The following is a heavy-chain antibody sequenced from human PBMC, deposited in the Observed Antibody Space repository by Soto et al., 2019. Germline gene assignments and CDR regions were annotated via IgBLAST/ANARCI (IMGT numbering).Heavy chain of an antibody. CDR3: ARCLGKQLDGAQDW. CDR1: GFTFSIYS. D-gene: IGHD6-13*01. CDR2: ISSSSSYI. J-gene: IGHJ4*02. V-gene: IGHV3-21*01. Sequence: GGSLRLSCAASGFTFSIYSMNWVRQAPGKGLEWVSSISSSSSYIYYADSVKGRFTISRDNAKNSLYLQMNSLRAEDTAVYYCARCLGKQLDGAQDWWGRGTLVTVSS.